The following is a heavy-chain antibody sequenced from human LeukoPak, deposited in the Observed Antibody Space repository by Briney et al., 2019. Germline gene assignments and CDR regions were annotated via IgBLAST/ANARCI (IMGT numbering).Heavy chain of an antibody. CDR3: TTNTAPRM. D-gene: IGHD2-8*01. Sequence: PGGSLRLSCAASGFPFSSAWMSWVRQAPGKGLEWFGRIKSRTDGGTTDHAAPVKGRFNISRDDSENTVYLQMNSLKTEDTAVYYCTTNTAPRMWGQGTLVTVSS. CDR1: GFPFSSAW. V-gene: IGHV3-15*01. CDR2: IKSRTDGGTT. J-gene: IGHJ4*02.